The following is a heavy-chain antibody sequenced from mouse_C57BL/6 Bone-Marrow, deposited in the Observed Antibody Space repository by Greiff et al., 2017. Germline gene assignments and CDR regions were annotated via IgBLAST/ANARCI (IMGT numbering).Heavy chain of an antibody. J-gene: IGHJ4*01. CDR2: INPYSGGT. D-gene: IGHD2-10*01. V-gene: IGHV1-19*01. Sequence: EVQLQQSGPVLVKPGASVKMSCKASGYTFTDYYMNWVKQSHGQSLEWIGVINPYSGGTSYNQKFKGKAPLTVDKSSSTAYMQLNSLTSEDSAVYYCSRTYYYYAMDYWGQGTSVTVSS. CDR3: SRTYYYYAMDY. CDR1: GYTFTDYY.